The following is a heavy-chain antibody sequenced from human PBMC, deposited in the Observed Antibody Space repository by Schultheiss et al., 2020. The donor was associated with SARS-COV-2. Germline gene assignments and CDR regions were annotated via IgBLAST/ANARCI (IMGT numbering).Heavy chain of an antibody. CDR3: ARDSNYGDYESRGLDV. D-gene: IGHD4-17*01. CDR2: IYTSGST. CDR1: GVSISSSSYY. V-gene: IGHV4-39*07. J-gene: IGHJ6*02. Sequence: SETLSLTCTVSGVSISSSSYYWGWIRQPPGKGLEWIGSIYTSGSTNYNPSLKSRVTMSVDTSKNQFSLKLSSVTAADTAVYYCARDSNYGDYESRGLDVWGQGTTVTVSS.